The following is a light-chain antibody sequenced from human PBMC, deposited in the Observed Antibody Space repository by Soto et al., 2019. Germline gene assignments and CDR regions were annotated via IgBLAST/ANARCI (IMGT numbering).Light chain of an antibody. J-gene: IGKJ5*01. V-gene: IGKV3-15*01. CDR1: QSVSSN. CDR2: GAS. CDR3: QQYNNWPPIT. Sequence: EIVMTQSPATLSVSPXXXATLXCRASQSVSSNLAWYQQKPGQAPRLLIYGASTRATGIPARFSGSGSGTEFTLTISSLQSEDFAVYYCQQYNNWPPITFGQGTRLEIK.